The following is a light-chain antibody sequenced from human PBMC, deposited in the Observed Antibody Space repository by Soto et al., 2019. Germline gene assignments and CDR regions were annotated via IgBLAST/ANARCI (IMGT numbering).Light chain of an antibody. V-gene: IGKV3-20*01. CDR3: QQYDTSPRT. CDR1: QSVSSNY. CDR2: GAS. J-gene: IGKJ1*01. Sequence: EVMLTQSPGTLSLSPGERATLSCRASQSVSSNYLAWYQQKSGQAPRLLIYGASNRATVIPDRFSGSGSGTDFTLTIRRLEPEDVAVYYCQQYDTSPRTFGQGTKVEFK.